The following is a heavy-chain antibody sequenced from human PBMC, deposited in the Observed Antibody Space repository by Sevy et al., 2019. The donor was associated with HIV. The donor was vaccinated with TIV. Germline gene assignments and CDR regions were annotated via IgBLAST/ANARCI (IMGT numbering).Heavy chain of an antibody. CDR3: ASERGSFLS. Sequence: GGSLRLSCAASGFTFSDYGMHWVRQAPGKGLEWVAVISYDGSKKHYVDSVKGRFSVSRDNSKNTLFLQMNNLRAEDTAMYYCASERGSFLSWGQGTLVTVSS. V-gene: IGHV3-30*03. CDR1: GFTFSDYG. J-gene: IGHJ5*02. CDR2: ISYDGSKK. D-gene: IGHD1-26*01.